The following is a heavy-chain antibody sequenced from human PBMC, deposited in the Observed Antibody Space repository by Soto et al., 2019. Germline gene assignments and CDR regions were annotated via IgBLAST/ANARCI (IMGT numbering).Heavy chain of an antibody. V-gene: IGHV4-59*01. CDR3: ARGAVTTNWYFDL. CDR1: GGSISSYY. CDR2: IYYSGST. Sequence: QVQLQESGPGLVKPSETLSLTCTVSGGSISSYYWSWIRQPPGKGLEWIGYIYYSGSTNYNPSLKSRVTIAVDTSKNQFSLKLSSVTAADTAVYYCARGAVTTNWYFDLWGRGTLVTVSS. J-gene: IGHJ2*01. D-gene: IGHD4-17*01.